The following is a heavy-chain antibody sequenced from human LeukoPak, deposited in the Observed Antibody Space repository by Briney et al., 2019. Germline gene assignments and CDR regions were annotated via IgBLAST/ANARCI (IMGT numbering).Heavy chain of an antibody. CDR1: GFTFSNYW. V-gene: IGHV3-7*01. J-gene: IGHJ4*02. Sequence: PGGSLRLSCAASGFTFSNYWMTWFRQTPGKGLEWVGNIKQDGSEEYYVDSVKGRFTISRDNAKNSLYLQMNSLRVEDTAIYYCARDYVWGSSESDYWGQGTLVTVSS. CDR2: IKQDGSEE. D-gene: IGHD7-27*01. CDR3: ARDYVWGSSESDY.